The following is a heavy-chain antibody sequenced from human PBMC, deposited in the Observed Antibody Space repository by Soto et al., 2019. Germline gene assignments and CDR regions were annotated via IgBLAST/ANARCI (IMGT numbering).Heavy chain of an antibody. CDR2: ISGSGGST. J-gene: IGHJ6*02. CDR3: AKPYGGKRYYYGMDV. Sequence: EVQLLESGGGLVQPGGSLRLSCAASGFTFSSYAMSWVRQAPGKGLEWVSAISGSGGSTYYADSVKGRFTISRDNSKNTLYLQMNSRRAEDTAGYYCAKPYGGKRYYYGMDVWGQGTTVTVSS. CDR1: GFTFSSYA. D-gene: IGHD2-15*01. V-gene: IGHV3-23*01.